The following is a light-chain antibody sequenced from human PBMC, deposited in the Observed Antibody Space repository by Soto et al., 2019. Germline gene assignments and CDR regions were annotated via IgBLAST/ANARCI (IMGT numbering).Light chain of an antibody. J-gene: IGLJ2*01. CDR1: TYDIGYYDY. CDR3: SSYTTSSTLV. CDR2: DVT. V-gene: IGLV2-14*03. Sequence: QSARTQPASVSGSPGQSITISCTGTTYDIGYYDYVSWYQQHPGKAPKLIIYDVTYRPSGASDRFSGSKSGNTASLTISGLQAEDEAEYYCSSYTTSSTLVFGGGTKLTVL.